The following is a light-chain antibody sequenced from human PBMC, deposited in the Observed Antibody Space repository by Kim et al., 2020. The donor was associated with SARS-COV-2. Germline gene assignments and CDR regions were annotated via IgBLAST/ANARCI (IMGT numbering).Light chain of an antibody. V-gene: IGLV3-1*01. J-gene: IGLJ1*01. CDR3: QAWDSHTLYV. CDR2: QDT. Sequence: SYELTQPSSVSVSPGQTATITCFGDKLGDKYVCWYQQRPGQSPVLVIHQDTQRPSGIPERFSASNSGNTATLTISGTQDIDEADYYCQAWDSHTLYVFGPGTKVTVL. CDR1: KLGDKY.